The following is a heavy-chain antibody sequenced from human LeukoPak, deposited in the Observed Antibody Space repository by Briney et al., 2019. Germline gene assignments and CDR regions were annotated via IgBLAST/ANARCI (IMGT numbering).Heavy chain of an antibody. Sequence: KPSETLSLTCAVYGGSFSGYYWSWIRQPPGKGLEWIGEINHSGSTNYNPSLKSRVTISVDTSKNQFSLKLSSVTAADTAVYYCAREGCTNGVRYTNYYYYMDVWGKGTTVTVSS. D-gene: IGHD2-8*01. CDR2: INHSGST. CDR3: AREGCTNGVRYTNYYYYMDV. V-gene: IGHV4-34*01. J-gene: IGHJ6*03. CDR1: GGSFSGYY.